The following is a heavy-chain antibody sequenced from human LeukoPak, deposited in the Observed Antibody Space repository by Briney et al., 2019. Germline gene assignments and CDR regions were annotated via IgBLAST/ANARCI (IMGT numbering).Heavy chain of an antibody. D-gene: IGHD1-26*01. J-gene: IGHJ4*02. CDR2: ITGSTGST. V-gene: IGHV3-23*01. CDR1: GFTFSSYA. Sequence: GRSLRLSCAASGFTFSSYAMTWVRQPPGKGLEGVSPITGSTGSTYYADSVKGRFTISRDNSKNTLYLQMNSLRAEDTAVYYCAKRYSGSSGLYNFDYWGQGTLVTVSS. CDR3: AKRYSGSSGLYNFDY.